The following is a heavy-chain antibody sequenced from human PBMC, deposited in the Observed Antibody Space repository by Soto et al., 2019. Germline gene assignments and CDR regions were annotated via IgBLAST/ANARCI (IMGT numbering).Heavy chain of an antibody. CDR3: ARAPSAPYYAFWSGHPDV. Sequence: QVQLVESGGGVVQPGRSLRLSCAASGFTFSSYAMHWVRQAPGKGLEWVAVISYDGSNKYYADSVKGRFTISRDNSKNTXXLRLNSLRAEDTAVYYCARAPSAPYYAFWSGHPDVWGQGTTVTVSS. J-gene: IGHJ6*02. D-gene: IGHD3-3*01. CDR2: ISYDGSNK. CDR1: GFTFSSYA. V-gene: IGHV3-30-3*01.